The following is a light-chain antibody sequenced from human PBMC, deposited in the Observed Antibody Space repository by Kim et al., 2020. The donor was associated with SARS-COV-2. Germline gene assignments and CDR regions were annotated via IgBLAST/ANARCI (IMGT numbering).Light chain of an antibody. J-gene: IGLJ3*02. V-gene: IGLV1-44*01. CDR1: SPDVGRHF. Sequence: GLTVTTTFSGSSPDVGRHFLNWYPPLPGTAPKVFISNDNPRPSGVPDRFSGSRSGTSASLAISGLQSEDEADYYCATWDVTLNGWVFGGGTQLTVL. CDR2: NDN. CDR3: ATWDVTLNGWV.